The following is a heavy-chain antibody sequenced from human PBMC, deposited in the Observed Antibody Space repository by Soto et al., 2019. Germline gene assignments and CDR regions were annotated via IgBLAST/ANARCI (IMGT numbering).Heavy chain of an antibody. CDR3: ARDGYPGYCTNGVCYSGVGWFDP. CDR1: GGTFSSYA. CDR2: IIPIFGTA. Sequence: QVQLVQSGAEVKKPGSSVKVSCKASGGTFSSYAISWVRQAPGQGLEWMGGIIPIFGTANYAQKFQGRVTINAEESTSTAYMELSSLRSEDTAVYYFARDGYPGYCTNGVCYSGVGWFDPWGQGTLVTVSS. V-gene: IGHV1-69*01. D-gene: IGHD2-8*01. J-gene: IGHJ5*02.